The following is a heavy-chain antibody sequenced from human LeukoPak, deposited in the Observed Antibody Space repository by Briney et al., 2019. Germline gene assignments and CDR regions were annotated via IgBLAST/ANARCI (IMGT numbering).Heavy chain of an antibody. CDR3: ARQAETMGSGYFAPFDY. V-gene: IGHV4-59*08. CDR2: IYYSGST. D-gene: IGHD3-22*01. CDR1: GGSISSYY. Sequence: SETLSLTCTVSGGSISSYYWSWIRQPPGKGLEWIGYIYYSGSTNYNPSLKSRVTISVDTSKNQFSLKLSSVTAADTAVYYCARQAETMGSGYFAPFDYWGQGTLVTVSS. J-gene: IGHJ4*02.